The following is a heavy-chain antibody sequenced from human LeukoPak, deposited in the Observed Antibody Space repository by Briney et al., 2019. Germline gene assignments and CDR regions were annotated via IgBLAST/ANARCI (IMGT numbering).Heavy chain of an antibody. CDR3: VRDKEGRGRWFDP. V-gene: IGHV7-4-1*02. CDR2: INTNTGNP. CDR1: GYTFTNYA. J-gene: IGHJ5*02. Sequence: ASVKVSCKASGYTFTNYAMNWVRQAPGQGLEWMGWINTNTGNPTYAQGFTGRFVFSLDTSVSTAYLQISSLKAEDTAVYYCVRDKEGRGRWFDPWGQGTLVTVSS. D-gene: IGHD3-16*01.